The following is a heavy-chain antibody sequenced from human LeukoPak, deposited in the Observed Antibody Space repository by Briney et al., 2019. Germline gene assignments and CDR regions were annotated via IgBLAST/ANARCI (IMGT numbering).Heavy chain of an antibody. D-gene: IGHD4/OR15-4a*01. Sequence: ASVKVSCKASGYTFTGYYMHWVRQAPGQGLEWMGRINPNSGGTNYAQKFQGRVTMTRDTSISTAYMELSRLRSDDTAVYYCAREVLVSPYYFDYWGQGTLVTVFS. V-gene: IGHV1-2*06. CDR1: GYTFTGYY. CDR2: INPNSGGT. CDR3: AREVLVSPYYFDY. J-gene: IGHJ4*02.